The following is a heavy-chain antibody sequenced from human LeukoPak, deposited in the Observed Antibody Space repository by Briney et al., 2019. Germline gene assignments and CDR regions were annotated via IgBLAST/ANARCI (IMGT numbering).Heavy chain of an antibody. D-gene: IGHD6-13*01. CDR2: IYTSGST. CDR1: GGSISSYY. Sequence: SETLSLTCTVSGGSISSYYWSWIRQPAGKGLEWIGRIYTSGSTNYNPSLKSRVTMSVDTSKNQFSLKLSSVTAADTAVYYCAREVYSSSCYPFDPWGQGTLVTVSS. J-gene: IGHJ5*02. CDR3: AREVYSSSCYPFDP. V-gene: IGHV4-4*07.